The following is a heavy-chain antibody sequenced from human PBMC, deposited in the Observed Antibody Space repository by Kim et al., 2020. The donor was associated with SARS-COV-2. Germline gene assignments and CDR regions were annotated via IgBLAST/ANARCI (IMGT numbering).Heavy chain of an antibody. V-gene: IGHV5-51*01. CDR3: ARDDRGRSAVDI. D-gene: IGHD3-9*01. J-gene: IGHJ3*02. CDR2: T. Sequence: TRYSPAFQGQVTMSVDKSISTAYLQWNSLRASDTAIYYCARDDRGRSAVDIWGQGTMVTVSS.